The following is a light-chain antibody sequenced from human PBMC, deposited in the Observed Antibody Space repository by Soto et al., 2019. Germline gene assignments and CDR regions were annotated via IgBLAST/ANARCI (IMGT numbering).Light chain of an antibody. CDR3: SSYTSTTTPYV. CDR2: EVS. CDR1: SSDVGGYNH. J-gene: IGLJ1*01. V-gene: IGLV2-14*01. Sequence: QSALTQPASVSGSPGQSITIPCTGTSSDVGGYNHVSWYQQHPGQAPKVVIYEVSYRPSGGSNRFSGSKSGNTASLTISGLQSEDEADYYCSSYTSTTTPYVFGTGTKVTVL.